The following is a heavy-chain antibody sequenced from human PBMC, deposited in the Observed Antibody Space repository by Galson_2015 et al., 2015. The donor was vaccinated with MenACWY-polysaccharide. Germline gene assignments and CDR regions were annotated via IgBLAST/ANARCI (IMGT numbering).Heavy chain of an antibody. CDR1: GFTFSIYW. J-gene: IGHJ4*02. D-gene: IGHD3-22*01. CDR3: GRPYYRLNTVFDY. Sequence: SLSLSCAASGFTFSIYWMTWVRQAPGKGLEWVANINEDGSEKQYVDSVKGRFTISRDNAKNSVFLQMNSLRAEDTAVYYCGRPYYRLNTVFDYWGQGTLVTVSS. CDR2: INEDGSEK. V-gene: IGHV3-7*01.